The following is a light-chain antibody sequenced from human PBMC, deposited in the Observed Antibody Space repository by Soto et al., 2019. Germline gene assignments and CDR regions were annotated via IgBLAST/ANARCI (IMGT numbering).Light chain of an antibody. CDR1: QSVSSN. V-gene: IGKV3-15*01. Sequence: EIVLTQSPATLSLSPGERATLSCRASQSVSSNLAWYQQKPGQAPRLLIYGASTRATGIPARFSGSGSGKEFTLTISSLQSEDFAVYYCQQYNNWPQTFGQGTKVDIK. J-gene: IGKJ1*01. CDR2: GAS. CDR3: QQYNNWPQT.